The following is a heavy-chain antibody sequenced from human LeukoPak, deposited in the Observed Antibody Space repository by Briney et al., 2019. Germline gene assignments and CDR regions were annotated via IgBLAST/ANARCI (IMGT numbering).Heavy chain of an antibody. J-gene: IGHJ3*02. CDR2: IDPSDSYT. V-gene: IGHV5-10-1*01. CDR1: GYSFIRYW. CDR3: ARRIAADAFDI. Sequence: GESLKISCQGSGYSFIRYWINWVRQMPGKGLEWMGTIDPSDSYTNYSPSFQGHVTISVDKSISTAYLQWSSLKASDTATYYCARRIAADAFDIWGQGTMVTVSS. D-gene: IGHD6-13*01.